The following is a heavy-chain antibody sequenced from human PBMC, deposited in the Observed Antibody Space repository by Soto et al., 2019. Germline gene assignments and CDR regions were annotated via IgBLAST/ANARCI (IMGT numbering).Heavy chain of an antibody. V-gene: IGHV3-30*03. J-gene: IGHJ4*02. D-gene: IGHD1-26*01. CDR2: ISYEGSNK. CDR1: GFTFSSYG. CDR3: ARGKAWGWELAGYFDY. Sequence: GSLRLSCAASGFTFSSYGIHWVRQAPGKGLEWVAVISYEGSNKYYADSVKGRFTISRDNSKNTPYLQMNSLRAEDTAVYYCARGKAWGWELAGYFDYWGQGTLVTVSS.